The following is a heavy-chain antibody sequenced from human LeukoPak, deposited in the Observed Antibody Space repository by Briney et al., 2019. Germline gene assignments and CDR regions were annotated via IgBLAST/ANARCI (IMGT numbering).Heavy chain of an antibody. J-gene: IGHJ4*02. V-gene: IGHV3-66*01. Sequence: PGGSLRLSCAAPGFTVSRNYMSWVRQAPGKGLEWVSVLYSGGRTYYADSVKGRFTISRDNSKNTLYLQMNRLRAEDTAVYYCARAGPSSSWHQFDYWGQGTLVTVSS. CDR3: ARAGPSSSWHQFDY. CDR1: GFTVSRNY. D-gene: IGHD6-13*01. CDR2: LYSGGRT.